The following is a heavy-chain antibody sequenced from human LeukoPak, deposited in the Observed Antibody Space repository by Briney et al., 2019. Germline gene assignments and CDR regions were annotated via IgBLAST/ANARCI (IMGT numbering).Heavy chain of an antibody. D-gene: IGHD3-22*01. CDR2: ISAYNGNT. Sequence: ASVKVSCKASGYTFTSYGISWVRQAPGQGLEWMGWISAYNGNTNYAQKLQGRVTMATDTSTSTAYMELRSLRSDDTAVYYCARASVDSSGYYYYFDYWGQGTLVTVSS. J-gene: IGHJ4*02. CDR3: ARASVDSSGYYYYFDY. V-gene: IGHV1-18*01. CDR1: GYTFTSYG.